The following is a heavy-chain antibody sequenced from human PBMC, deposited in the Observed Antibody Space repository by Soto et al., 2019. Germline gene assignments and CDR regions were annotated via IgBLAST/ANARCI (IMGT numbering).Heavy chain of an antibody. D-gene: IGHD2-2*02. Sequence: SETLSLTCAVYGGSFSGYYWSWIRQPPGKGLEWIGEINHSGSTNYNPSLKSRVTISVDTSKNQFSLKLSSVTAADTAVYYCARPRYCSSTSCYRNAFDIWGQGTMVTVSS. V-gene: IGHV4-34*01. CDR2: INHSGST. CDR3: ARPRYCSSTSCYRNAFDI. J-gene: IGHJ3*02. CDR1: GGSFSGYY.